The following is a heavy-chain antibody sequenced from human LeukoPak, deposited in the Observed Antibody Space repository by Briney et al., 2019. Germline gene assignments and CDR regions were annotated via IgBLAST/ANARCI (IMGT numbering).Heavy chain of an antibody. CDR1: GGSITSYY. D-gene: IGHD4-17*01. CDR3: ARHADYAGYLDY. CDR2: IYYSGST. J-gene: IGHJ4*02. V-gene: IGHV4-59*08. Sequence: SETLSLTCTVSGGSITSYYWSWIRQPPGKGLEWIGYIYYSGSTNYNPSLKSRVTVSVDTSKSQFSLRLTSVTAADTAVYYCARHADYAGYLDYWGQGTLVTVSS.